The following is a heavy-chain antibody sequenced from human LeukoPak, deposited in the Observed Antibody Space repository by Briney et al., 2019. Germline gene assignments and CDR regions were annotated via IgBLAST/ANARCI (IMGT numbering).Heavy chain of an antibody. J-gene: IGHJ4*02. CDR2: IYHSGST. CDR1: GYSISSGYY. CDR3: AGHSRRDDYVWGSYRPDY. V-gene: IGHV4-38-2*01. D-gene: IGHD3-16*02. Sequence: SETLSLTCAVSGYSISSGYYWGWIRQPPGNGLEWIGSIYHSGSTYYNPSLKSRVTISVDTSKNQFSLKLSSVTAADTAVYYCAGHSRRDDYVWGSYRPDYWGQGTLVTVSS.